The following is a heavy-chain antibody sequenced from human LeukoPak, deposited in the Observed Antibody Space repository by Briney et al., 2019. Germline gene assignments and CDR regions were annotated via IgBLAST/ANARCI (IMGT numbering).Heavy chain of an antibody. CDR1: GDSISTDH. V-gene: IGHV4-59*08. Sequence: SSETLSLTCIVSGDSISTDHWSWIRQSPGKGLEWIGYINYSGNSEYNPSLKSRVTISVDRSKNQVSLKMRSVTAADTAVYYCARLDCISDTCYNYWALGALVTVSS. CDR3: ARLDCISDTCYNY. CDR2: INYSGNS. J-gene: IGHJ4*02. D-gene: IGHD2-21*01.